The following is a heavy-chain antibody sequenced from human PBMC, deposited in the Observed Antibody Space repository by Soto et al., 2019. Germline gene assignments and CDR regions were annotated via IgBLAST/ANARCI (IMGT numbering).Heavy chain of an antibody. CDR3: ARVWGGAFDI. CDR2: IYYSGST. CDR1: GGSMSTDY. Sequence: ETRCVSETGSGGSMSTDYWSWIRQPPGKGLEWIGYIYYSGSTNYNPSLKSRVTISVDTSKNQFSLKLSSVTAADTAVYYCARVWGGAFDIWGQGTMVT. J-gene: IGHJ3*02. D-gene: IGHD3-10*01. V-gene: IGHV4-59*01.